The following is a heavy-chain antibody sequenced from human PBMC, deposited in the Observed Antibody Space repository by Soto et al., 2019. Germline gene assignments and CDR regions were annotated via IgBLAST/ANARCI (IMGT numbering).Heavy chain of an antibody. Sequence: SETLSLTCTVSGGSISSYYWSWIRQPAGKGLEWIGRIYTSGSTNYNPSLESRVTMSVDTSKNQFSLKLSSVTAADTAVYYCARAPLSYDYGDFLDYWGQGTLVTVSS. CDR1: GGSISSYY. D-gene: IGHD4-17*01. J-gene: IGHJ4*02. V-gene: IGHV4-4*07. CDR3: ARAPLSYDYGDFLDY. CDR2: IYTSGST.